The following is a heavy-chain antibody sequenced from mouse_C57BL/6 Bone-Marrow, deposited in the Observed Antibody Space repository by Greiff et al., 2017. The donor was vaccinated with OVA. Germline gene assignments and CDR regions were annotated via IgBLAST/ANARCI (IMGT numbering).Heavy chain of an antibody. D-gene: IGHD2-1*01. Sequence: EVKLVESGGDLVKPGGSLKLSCAASGFTFSSYGMSWVRQTPDKRLEWVATISSGGSYTYYPDSVKGRFTITRDKAKNTLYLQMSSLKSEDTAMYYCARPLYGNYDYWGQGTTLTVSS. CDR2: ISSGGSYT. CDR1: GFTFSSYG. J-gene: IGHJ2*01. CDR3: ARPLYGNYDY. V-gene: IGHV5-6*02.